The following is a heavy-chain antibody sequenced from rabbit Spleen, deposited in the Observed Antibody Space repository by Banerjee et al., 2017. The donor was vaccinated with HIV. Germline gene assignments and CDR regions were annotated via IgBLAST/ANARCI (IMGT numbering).Heavy chain of an antibody. Sequence: QSLEESGGDLVKPGASLTLTCTASGFSFSARYYMCWVRQAPGKGLQWIACLGAHTYTYYASWVNGRFSISKTASTTVTLQMTSLTAADTATYFCARDANTGYYFDLWGQGTLVTVS. V-gene: IGHV1S40*01. CDR2: LGAHTYT. D-gene: IGHD7-1*01. CDR3: ARDANTGYYFDL. CDR1: GFSFSARYY. J-gene: IGHJ4*01.